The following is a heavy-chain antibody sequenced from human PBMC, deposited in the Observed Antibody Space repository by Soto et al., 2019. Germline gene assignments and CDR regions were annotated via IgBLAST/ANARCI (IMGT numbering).Heavy chain of an antibody. V-gene: IGHV1-18*01. CDR2: ISAYNGNT. Sequence: ASVKVSCKASGYTFTSYGISWVRQAPGQGLEWMGWISAYNGNTNYAQKLQGRVTMTTDTSTSTAYMELRSLRSDDTAVYYCARVAIFGVVINGAFDIWGQGTMVTVSS. J-gene: IGHJ3*02. D-gene: IGHD3-3*01. CDR1: GYTFTSYG. CDR3: ARVAIFGVVINGAFDI.